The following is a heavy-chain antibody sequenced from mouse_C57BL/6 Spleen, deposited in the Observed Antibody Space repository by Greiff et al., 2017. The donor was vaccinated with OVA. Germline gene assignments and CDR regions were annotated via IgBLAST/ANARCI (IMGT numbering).Heavy chain of an antibody. CDR1: GFTFTDYY. V-gene: IGHV7-3*01. J-gene: IGHJ3*01. Sequence: EVKVVESGGGLVQPGGSLSLSCAASGFTFTDYYMSWVRQPPGKALEWLGFIRNKANGYTTEYSASVKGRFTISRDNSQSILYLRMNALRAEDSATYYCARRDYYGSSPFAYWGQGTLVTVSA. D-gene: IGHD1-1*01. CDR3: ARRDYYGSSPFAY. CDR2: IRNKANGYTT.